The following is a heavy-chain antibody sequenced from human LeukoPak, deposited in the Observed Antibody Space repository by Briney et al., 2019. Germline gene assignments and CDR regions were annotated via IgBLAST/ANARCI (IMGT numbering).Heavy chain of an antibody. CDR2: IYYSGST. Sequence: SETLSPTCTVSGGSISSSSYYWGWIRQPPGKGLEWIGSIYYSGSTYYNPSLKSRVTISVDTSKNQFSLKLSSVTAADTAVYYCARMDSSSWYGDYYYGMDVWGQGTTVTVSS. CDR3: ARMDSSSWYGDYYYGMDV. J-gene: IGHJ6*02. CDR1: GGSISSSSYY. D-gene: IGHD6-13*01. V-gene: IGHV4-39*01.